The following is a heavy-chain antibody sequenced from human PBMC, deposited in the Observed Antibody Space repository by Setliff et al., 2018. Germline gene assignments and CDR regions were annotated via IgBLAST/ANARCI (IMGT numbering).Heavy chain of an antibody. CDR3: SRLVRYCTARTRPTASGAEI. CDR1: GYTFTSSG. Sequence: RASVKVSCKASGYTFTSSGITWVRQAPGQGLEWMGWISVYSGNTNYAQKLQGRVTMTTDTSTSTAYMELRSLTPDDTAVYYCSRLVRYCTARTRPTASGAEIWGQGTLVTVSS. CDR2: ISVYSGNT. J-gene: IGHJ4*02. D-gene: IGHD2-8*02. V-gene: IGHV1-18*01.